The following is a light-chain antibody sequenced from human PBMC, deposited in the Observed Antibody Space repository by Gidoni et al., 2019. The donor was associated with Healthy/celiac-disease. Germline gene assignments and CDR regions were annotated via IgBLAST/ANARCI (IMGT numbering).Light chain of an antibody. J-gene: IGKJ4*01. CDR1: QSVLSSSNNKNY. Sequence: DIVMTQSPDTLDVSLGERATIHCKSSQSVLSSSNNKNYLAWYQQKPGQPPKLLIYWASTRESGVPDRFSGSGSGTDFTLTISSLQAEDVAVYYCQQYYSTPLTFGGGTKVEIK. V-gene: IGKV4-1*01. CDR2: WAS. CDR3: QQYYSTPLT.